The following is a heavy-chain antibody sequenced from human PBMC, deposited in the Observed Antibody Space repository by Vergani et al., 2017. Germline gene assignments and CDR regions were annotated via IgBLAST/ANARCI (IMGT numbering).Heavy chain of an antibody. CDR2: LSGSGGST. Sequence: EEQVLESGGGLVQPGGSLRLSCADSGITFSSYGMSWVRQAPGKGLEWVSALSGSGGSTYYADSVKGRFTISRDNSKHTLYLQMNSLRAEDTAVYYCAKIPYGSGWKGGDYWGQGTLVTVSS. CDR3: AKIPYGSGWKGGDY. V-gene: IGHV3-23*01. CDR1: GITFSSYG. J-gene: IGHJ4*02. D-gene: IGHD6-19*01.